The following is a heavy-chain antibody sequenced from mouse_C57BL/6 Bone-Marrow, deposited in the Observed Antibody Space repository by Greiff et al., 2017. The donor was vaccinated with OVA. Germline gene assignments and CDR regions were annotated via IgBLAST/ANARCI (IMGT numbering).Heavy chain of an antibody. J-gene: IGHJ1*03. CDR1: GFTFSSYG. D-gene: IGHD1-1*01. CDR2: ISSGGSYT. CDR3: ARPPYGSSYNWYFDV. Sequence: EVQVVESGGDLVKPGGSLKLSCAASGFTFSSYGMSWVRQTPDKRLEWVATISSGGSYTYYPDSVKGRFTISRDNAKNTLYLQMSSLKSEDTAMYYCARPPYGSSYNWYFDVWGTGTTVTVSS. V-gene: IGHV5-6*01.